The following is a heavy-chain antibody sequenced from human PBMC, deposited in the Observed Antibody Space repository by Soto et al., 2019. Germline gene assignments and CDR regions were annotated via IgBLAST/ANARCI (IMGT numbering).Heavy chain of an antibody. D-gene: IGHD6-19*01. V-gene: IGHV3-30*04. CDR3: AIHPYNTGWMGH. CDR1: GVTFSNYA. CDR2: VSYDGNKK. Sequence: GGSLRLSCAASGVTFSNYAIHWVRQAPGKGLEWVVVVSYDGNKKYYADSVKGRFTISRDSSKNTVSLQSNSLTTEDTALYYCAIHPYNTGWMGHWGQGTLVTVSS. J-gene: IGHJ4*02.